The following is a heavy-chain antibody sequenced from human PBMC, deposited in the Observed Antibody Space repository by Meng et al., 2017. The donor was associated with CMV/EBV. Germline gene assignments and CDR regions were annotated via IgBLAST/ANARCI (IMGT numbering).Heavy chain of an antibody. V-gene: IGHV3-30*04. CDR1: GFTFSSYA. D-gene: IGHD2-15*01. Sequence: GGPLRPSCAASGFTFSSYAMHWVRQAPGKGREWVAVISYDGSNKYYADPVKGRFTISRDNSKNTLYLQMNSMRAEDTAVYYCARDSPGRYCSGGSCYYYYYGMDVWGQGTTVTVSS. CDR3: ARDSPGRYCSGGSCYYYYYGMDV. J-gene: IGHJ6*02. CDR2: ISYDGSNK.